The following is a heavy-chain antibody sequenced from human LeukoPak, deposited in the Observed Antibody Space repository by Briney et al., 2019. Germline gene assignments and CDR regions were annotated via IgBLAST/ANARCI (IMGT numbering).Heavy chain of an antibody. Sequence: GASVKVSCKASGGTFSSYAISWVRQAPGQGLEWMGGIIPIFGTANYAQKFQGRVTITADKSTSTAYMELSSLRSEDTAVYYCASRYCSSGGCYGTYFDYWGQGTLVTVSS. CDR2: IIPIFGTA. CDR1: GGTFSSYA. V-gene: IGHV1-69*06. D-gene: IGHD2-15*01. CDR3: ASRYCSSGGCYGTYFDY. J-gene: IGHJ4*02.